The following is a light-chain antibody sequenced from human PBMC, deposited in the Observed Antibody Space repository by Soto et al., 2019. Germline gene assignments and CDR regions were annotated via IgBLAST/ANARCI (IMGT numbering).Light chain of an antibody. CDR1: QTIRSH. CDR2: ATS. CDR3: QQTYRTPLT. Sequence: DIQMNQFPSSLSASVGERVTITCRASQTIRSHLNWYQQKPGEAPKIVIYATSTLQSGVPSRFNGSVSGTDFTLSISSLQPEDFATYYCQQTYRTPLTFGGGTKVDI. J-gene: IGKJ4*01. V-gene: IGKV1-39*01.